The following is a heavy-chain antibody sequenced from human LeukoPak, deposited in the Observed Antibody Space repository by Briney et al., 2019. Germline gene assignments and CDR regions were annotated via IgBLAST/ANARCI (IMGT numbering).Heavy chain of an antibody. V-gene: IGHV3-30-3*01. Sequence: GGSLRLSCAASGFTFSSYAMHWVRQAPGKGLEWVAVISYDGSNKYYADSVKGRFTISRDNSKNTLYLQMNSLRAEDTAVYYCAKEYYGMDVWGQGTTVTVSS. J-gene: IGHJ6*02. CDR1: GFTFSSYA. CDR3: AKEYYGMDV. CDR2: ISYDGSNK.